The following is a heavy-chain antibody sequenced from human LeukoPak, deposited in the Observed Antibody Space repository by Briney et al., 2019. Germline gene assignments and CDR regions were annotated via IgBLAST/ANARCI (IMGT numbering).Heavy chain of an antibody. Sequence: TGGSLRLSCAASGFSFSSYSMNWARQSPGRGLEWDSYISSSSSTISYADSVKGRFTISRDNAKNSVYLQMNSLRAEDTAVYYCARDKWLTTTHYFDYWGQGTLVTVSS. D-gene: IGHD4-11*01. J-gene: IGHJ4*02. V-gene: IGHV3-48*04. CDR2: ISSSSSTI. CDR1: GFSFSSYS. CDR3: ARDKWLTTTHYFDY.